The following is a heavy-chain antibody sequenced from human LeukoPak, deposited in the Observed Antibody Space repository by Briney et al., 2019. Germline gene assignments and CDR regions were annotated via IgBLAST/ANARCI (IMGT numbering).Heavy chain of an antibody. D-gene: IGHD6-13*01. V-gene: IGHV4-59*11. CDR3: ARPHSSSWYPFDP. CDR2: IFYSGTT. CDR1: NDSISPLY. J-gene: IGHJ5*02. Sequence: SETLSLTCTVSNDSISPLYWGWIRQPPGKGLEFIGYIFYSGTTNFNPSLKSRVTISVDTSKNQFSLKLSSVTAADTAVYYCARPHSSSWYPFDPWGQETLVTVSS.